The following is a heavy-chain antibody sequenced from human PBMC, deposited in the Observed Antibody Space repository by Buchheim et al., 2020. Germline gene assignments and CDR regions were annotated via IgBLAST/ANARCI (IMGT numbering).Heavy chain of an antibody. CDR2: ISYDGSNK. Sequence: QMQLVESGGGVVQPGRSLRLSCAASGFTFSSYGMHWVRQAPGKGLEWVAVISYDGSNKYYAASVKGRFTFSRDNSKNTLYLQMNSLRAEDTAVYYCAKEGFMTSQSVNAFDYWGQGTL. J-gene: IGHJ4*02. V-gene: IGHV3-30*18. D-gene: IGHD3-16*01. CDR3: AKEGFMTSQSVNAFDY. CDR1: GFTFSSYG.